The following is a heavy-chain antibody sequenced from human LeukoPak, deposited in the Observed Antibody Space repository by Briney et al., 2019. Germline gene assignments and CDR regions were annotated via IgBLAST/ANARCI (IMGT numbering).Heavy chain of an antibody. V-gene: IGHV3-66*02. D-gene: IGHD2-2*01. CDR1: GFTVSDIY. CDR2: IHSGGNT. CDR3: AREVGTSPGLDN. J-gene: IGHJ4*02. Sequence: PGGPLRLSCAASGFTVSDIYITWVRQSPGKGLEWVSLIHSGGNTYYADSVNGRFTISRDNSKNTLYLQMNSLTVEDTAVYYCAREVGTSPGLDNWGQGTLVTVSS.